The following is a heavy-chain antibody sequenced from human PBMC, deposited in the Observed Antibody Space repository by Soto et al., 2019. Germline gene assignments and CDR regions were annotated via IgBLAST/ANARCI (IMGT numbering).Heavy chain of an antibody. CDR1: GYSFRTYF. CDR2: INPSGGRT. V-gene: IGHV1-46*01. CDR3: ARDSNRAAAGTGWCDP. Sequence: QVQLLQSGAEVKKPGASVNISCKASGYSFRTYFIHWVRQAPGQGLEWMGVINPSGGRTKYAQRFQGRVVMTSDTSTGTVYMELSSLRSDDTAVYYCARDSNRAAAGTGWCDPWGQGSPVTVSS. J-gene: IGHJ5*02. D-gene: IGHD6-13*01.